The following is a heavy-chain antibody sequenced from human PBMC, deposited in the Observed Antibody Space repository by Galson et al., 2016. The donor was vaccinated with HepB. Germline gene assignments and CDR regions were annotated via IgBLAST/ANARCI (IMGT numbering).Heavy chain of an antibody. Sequence: VSGGSMTSGPHYWNWIRQPAGKGLEWIGRVYTSGIINYNPALTTRVTISLDTSENQFSLQLTSVTAADTAVYYCARGTTVFGVVVISNEAFDVWGQGTVVTVSS. CDR2: VYTSGII. D-gene: IGHD3-3*01. V-gene: IGHV4-61*02. J-gene: IGHJ3*01. CDR1: GGSMTSGPHY. CDR3: ARGTTVFGVVVISNEAFDV.